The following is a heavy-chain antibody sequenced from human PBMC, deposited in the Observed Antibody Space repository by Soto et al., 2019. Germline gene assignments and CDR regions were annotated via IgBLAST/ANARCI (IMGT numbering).Heavy chain of an antibody. J-gene: IGHJ4*02. CDR1: GFSVTANY. CDR2: IYSGGST. Sequence: EVQVVESGGGLIQPGGSLRLSCEGSGFSVTANYMSWVRQAPGKGLAWVSVIYSGGSTYYIASVKGRFSISRGISKNTLYLQLNRLRDEDTAVYYCHGYGYWGQGTLLTVSS. D-gene: IGHD5-12*01. V-gene: IGHV3-53*01. CDR3: HGYGY.